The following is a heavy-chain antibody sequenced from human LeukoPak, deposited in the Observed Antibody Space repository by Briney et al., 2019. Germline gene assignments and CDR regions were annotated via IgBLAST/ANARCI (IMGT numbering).Heavy chain of an antibody. V-gene: IGHV1-8*03. Sequence: ASVKVSCKASGYTFNILDIHWVRQAPGQGLEWMGCVNPNRGKTDYAQKFQGRVTIITDTSINTVYMELSSLRSEDTAVYYCARVKWELGDAFDIWGQGTMVTVSS. CDR3: ARVKWELGDAFDI. CDR1: GYTFNILD. D-gene: IGHD1-26*01. J-gene: IGHJ3*02. CDR2: VNPNRGKT.